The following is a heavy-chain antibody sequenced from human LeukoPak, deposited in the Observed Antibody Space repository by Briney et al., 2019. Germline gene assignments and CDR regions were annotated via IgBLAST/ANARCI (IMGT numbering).Heavy chain of an antibody. Sequence: GGSLRLSCAASGFTFSSYWMHWVRQGPGKGLVWVSRIKSDGSSTSYADSVKGRFTISRDNAKNTLYLQMNSLRDEDTAVYYCAREKDYGDYGDAFDIWGQGTMVTVSS. CDR1: GFTFSSYW. D-gene: IGHD4-17*01. J-gene: IGHJ3*02. CDR2: IKSDGSST. V-gene: IGHV3-74*01. CDR3: AREKDYGDYGDAFDI.